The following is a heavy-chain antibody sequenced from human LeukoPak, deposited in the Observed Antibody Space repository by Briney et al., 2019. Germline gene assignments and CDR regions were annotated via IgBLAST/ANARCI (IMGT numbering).Heavy chain of an antibody. CDR1: GFTFSSYE. Sequence: GGSLRLSCAASGFTFSSYEMNWVRQAPGKGLEWVSYISSSGSTIYYADSVKGRFTISRDNAKNSLYLQMNSLRAEDTAVYYCARDLDCGGGSCYGWYFDYWGQGTLVTVSS. D-gene: IGHD2-15*01. V-gene: IGHV3-48*03. CDR2: ISSSGSTI. J-gene: IGHJ4*02. CDR3: ARDLDCGGGSCYGWYFDY.